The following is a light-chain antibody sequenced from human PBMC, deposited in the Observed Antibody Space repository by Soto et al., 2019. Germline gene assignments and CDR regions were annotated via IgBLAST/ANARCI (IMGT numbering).Light chain of an antibody. CDR3: QQFNSYPLT. J-gene: IGKJ5*01. V-gene: IGKV1-13*02. Sequence: AIQLTQSPSSLSASVGDRVTITCRASQGISSALAWYQQKPGKAPKLLIYDASSLESGVPSRFSGSGSGTDFTLTISSLPPEDFATYYCQQFNSYPLTFGQGTRLEIK. CDR2: DAS. CDR1: QGISSA.